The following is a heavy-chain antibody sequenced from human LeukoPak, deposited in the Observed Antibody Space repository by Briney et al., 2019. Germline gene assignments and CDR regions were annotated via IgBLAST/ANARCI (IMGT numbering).Heavy chain of an antibody. CDR2: ISWNSGRI. Sequence: GRSLRLSCVASGFTFDDYAMYWVRQAPGKGLEWVSGISWNSGRIDYADSVKGRFSISRDNAKNTLYLQMNSLRAEDTAVYYCAREPQTGIEPDYWGQGTLVTVSS. CDR1: GFTFDDYA. V-gene: IGHV3-9*01. CDR3: AREPQTGIEPDY. D-gene: IGHD6-13*01. J-gene: IGHJ4*02.